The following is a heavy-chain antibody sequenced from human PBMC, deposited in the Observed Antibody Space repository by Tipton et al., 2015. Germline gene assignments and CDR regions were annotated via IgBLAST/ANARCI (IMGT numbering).Heavy chain of an antibody. CDR1: GYSISSGYY. J-gene: IGHJ5*02. Sequence: TLSLTCDVSGYSISSGYYWSWIRQPPGKGLEWIGSFFHSGNTFHNPSLRSRVIISVDTSKNQFSLKLSSVTAADTAVYYCARGHSAGSYYSCWFDPWGQGTLVTVSS. D-gene: IGHD2-15*01. CDR2: FFHSGNT. V-gene: IGHV4-38-2*01. CDR3: ARGHSAGSYYSCWFDP.